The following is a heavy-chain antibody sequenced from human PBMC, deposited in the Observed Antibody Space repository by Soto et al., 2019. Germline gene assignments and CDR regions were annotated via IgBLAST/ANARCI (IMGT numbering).Heavy chain of an antibody. D-gene: IGHD3-10*01. CDR3: ARGGRGDIYD. V-gene: IGHV4-59*13. CDR1: GGSFVNYY. CDR2: LYYSGST. Sequence: QVHLLESGPGLVKPSDTLSLTCTVSGGSFVNYYWTWIRQPPGKGLEWIGFLYYSGSTSYNPSLKSRISMSIDTSKNQFSLTLTSVTAADTAVYFCARGGRGDIYDWGQGTLVTVSS. J-gene: IGHJ4*02.